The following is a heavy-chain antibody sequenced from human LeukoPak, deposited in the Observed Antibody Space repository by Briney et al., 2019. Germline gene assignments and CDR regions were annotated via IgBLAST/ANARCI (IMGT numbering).Heavy chain of an antibody. D-gene: IGHD4-17*01. V-gene: IGHV3-21*01. CDR2: ISSSSSYI. CDR3: ASLYGHGIFDY. CDR1: GFTFSSYS. J-gene: IGHJ4*02. Sequence: GGSLRLSCAASGFTFSSYSMNWVRQAPGKGLEWVSSISSSSSYIYYADSVKGRFTISRDNAKNSLYLQMNSLRAEDTGVYYCASLYGHGIFDYWGQGTLVTVSS.